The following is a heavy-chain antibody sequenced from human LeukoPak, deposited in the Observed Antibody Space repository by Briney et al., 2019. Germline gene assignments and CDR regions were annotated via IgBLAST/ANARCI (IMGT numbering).Heavy chain of an antibody. CDR1: GGSISSYY. D-gene: IGHD6-13*01. CDR3: ARYLAAAGTKNAFDI. Sequence: SETLSLTCTVSGGSISSYYWSWIRQPPGKGLEWLGYIYYSGSTNYNPSLKSRVTISVDTSKNQFSLKLSSVTAADTAVYYCARYLAAAGTKNAFDIWGQGTMVTVSS. J-gene: IGHJ3*02. V-gene: IGHV4-59*01. CDR2: IYYSGST.